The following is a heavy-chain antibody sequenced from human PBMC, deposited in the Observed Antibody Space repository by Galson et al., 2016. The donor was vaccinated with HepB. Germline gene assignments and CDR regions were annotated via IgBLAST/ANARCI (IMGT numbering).Heavy chain of an antibody. CDR2: INPSGGGT. D-gene: IGHD4-11*01. Sequence: SVKVSCKASGYAFTRYYIHWVRQAPGQGLEWMGIINPSGGGTKYAQRFQGRVTMTRDTSTSTVYMELRSLRSEDTAVYYCARDPFYSHYENWIDPWGQGTLVTVSS. CDR1: GYAFTRYY. CDR3: ARDPFYSHYENWIDP. V-gene: IGHV1-46*01. J-gene: IGHJ5*02.